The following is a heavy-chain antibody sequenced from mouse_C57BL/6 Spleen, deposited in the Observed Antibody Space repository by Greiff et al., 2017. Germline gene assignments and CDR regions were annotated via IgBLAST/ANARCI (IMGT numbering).Heavy chain of an antibody. V-gene: IGHV1-59*01. CDR3: ASGITTVVATRA. CDR2: IDPSDSYT. J-gene: IGHJ2*01. CDR1: GYTFTSYW. D-gene: IGHD1-1*01. Sequence: VQLQQPGAELVRPGTSVKLSCKASGYTFTSYWMHWVKQRPGQGLEWIGVIDPSDSYTNYNQKFKGKATLTVDTSSSTAYMQLSSLTSEDSAVYCCASGITTVVATRAWGQGTTLTVSS.